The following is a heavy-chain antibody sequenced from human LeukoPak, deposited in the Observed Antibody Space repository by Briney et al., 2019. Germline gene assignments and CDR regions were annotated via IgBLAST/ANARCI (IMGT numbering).Heavy chain of an antibody. V-gene: IGHV1-18*01. CDR1: GYTFTSCG. Sequence: KPGASVKVSCKASGYTFTSCGISWVRQAPGQGLEWMGWISAYNGNTNYAQKLQGRVTMTTDTSTSTAYMELRSLRSDDTAVYYCARAPYSNGWPLFDPWGQGTLVTVSS. CDR3: ARAPYSNGWPLFDP. J-gene: IGHJ5*02. D-gene: IGHD6-19*01. CDR2: ISAYNGNT.